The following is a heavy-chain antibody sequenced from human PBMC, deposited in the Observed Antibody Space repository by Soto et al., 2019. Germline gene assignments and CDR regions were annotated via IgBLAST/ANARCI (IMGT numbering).Heavy chain of an antibody. CDR2: IYYSGST. CDR1: GGSISSGGYS. D-gene: IGHD1-26*01. V-gene: IGHV4-31*11. Sequence: SETLSLTCAVSGGSISSGGYSWSWIRQHPGKGLEWIGYIYYSGSTYYKPYLKSRVTISVDTSKNQFSLKLSSVTAADMALYYCARAPTSTIVGATFFDYWGQGTLVTVSS. CDR3: ARAPTSTIVGATFFDY. J-gene: IGHJ4*02.